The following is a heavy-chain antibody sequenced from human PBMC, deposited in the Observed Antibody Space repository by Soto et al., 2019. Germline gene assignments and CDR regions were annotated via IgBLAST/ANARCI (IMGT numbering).Heavy chain of an antibody. V-gene: IGHV3-30*18. D-gene: IGHD1-20*01. CDR3: AKSLMRTRRPRENPTNWNYGMDV. CDR1: GFTFSSYG. Sequence: HPGGSLRLSCAASGFTFSSYGMHWVRQAPGKGLEWVAVISYDGSNKYYADSVKGRFTISRDNSKNTLYLQVNSLRAEDTAVYYCAKSLMRTRRPRENPTNWNYGMDVWGQGTTVTVSS. CDR2: ISYDGSNK. J-gene: IGHJ6*02.